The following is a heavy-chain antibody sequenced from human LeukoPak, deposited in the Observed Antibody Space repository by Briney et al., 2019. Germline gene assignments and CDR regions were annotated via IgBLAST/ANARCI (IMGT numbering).Heavy chain of an antibody. Sequence: SETLSLTCSVSGGSISTYSWSWIRLPPGRGLEWVGHMYYSGTTKYNPSLKSRVTISVDTSKNQFSLRLSSVTAADTAVYFCARAGSIYGWFDYWGQGTLVTVSS. V-gene: IGHV4-59*13. CDR2: MYYSGTT. CDR3: ARAGSIYGWFDY. J-gene: IGHJ4*02. D-gene: IGHD5-18*01. CDR1: GGSISTYS.